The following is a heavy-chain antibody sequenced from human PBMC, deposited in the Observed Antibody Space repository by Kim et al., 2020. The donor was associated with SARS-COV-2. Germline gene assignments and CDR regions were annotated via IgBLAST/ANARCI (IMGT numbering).Heavy chain of an antibody. CDR1: GDSISSFS. CDR2: VYYTGST. Sequence: SETLSLTCTVSGDSISSFSWRWIRQPPGKGLEWIGYVYYTGSTPYSDSLQSRVTISRDTSKNQFSLRLTSVTAADTAVYFCTRGPQTDAFDLWGQGTMVTVS. CDR3: TRGPQTDAFDL. V-gene: IGHV4-59*08. J-gene: IGHJ3*01.